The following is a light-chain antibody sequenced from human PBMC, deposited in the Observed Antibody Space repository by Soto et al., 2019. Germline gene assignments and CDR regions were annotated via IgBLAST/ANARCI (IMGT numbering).Light chain of an antibody. Sequence: QSVLTQPASVSGSPGQSITISCTGTSSDVGGYNYVSWYQQHPGKAPKLMIYDVSNRPSGVSNRFSGSKSGNTASLTISGLQAEDDADYYCSSYTSRSTRVFGTGTKVTVL. CDR2: DVS. CDR1: SSDVGGYNY. V-gene: IGLV2-14*01. CDR3: SSYTSRSTRV. J-gene: IGLJ1*01.